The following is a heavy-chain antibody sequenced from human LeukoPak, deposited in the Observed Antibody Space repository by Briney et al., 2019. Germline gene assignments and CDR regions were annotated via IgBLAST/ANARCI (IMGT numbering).Heavy chain of an antibody. CDR3: AKTRPLDSSSWSHGDY. V-gene: IGHV3-53*01. CDR1: GFIVSSNY. CDR2: IYSDGST. Sequence: GGSLRLSCAASGFIVSSNYMSWVRQAPGKGLEWVSIIYSDGSTYYADSVKGRFTISRDNFKNILYFDMNSLRVEDTAVYYCAKTRPLDSSSWSHGDYWGQGTLVTVSS. D-gene: IGHD6-13*01. J-gene: IGHJ4*02.